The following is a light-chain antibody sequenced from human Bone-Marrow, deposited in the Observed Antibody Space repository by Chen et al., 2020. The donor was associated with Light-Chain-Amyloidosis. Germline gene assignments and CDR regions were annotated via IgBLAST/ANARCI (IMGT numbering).Light chain of an antibody. J-gene: IGLJ2*01. V-gene: IGLV3-25*03. CDR2: SDT. CDR1: DLPTKY. Sequence: SYELTQPPSVSVSPGQTARITCSGDDLPTKYAYWYQQKPGQAPVLVIHSDTKRPSGISGRFYGYSSGTTATLTISGVQAEDEADYHCQSADSSGTYEVIFGGGTKLTVL. CDR3: QSADSSGTYEVI.